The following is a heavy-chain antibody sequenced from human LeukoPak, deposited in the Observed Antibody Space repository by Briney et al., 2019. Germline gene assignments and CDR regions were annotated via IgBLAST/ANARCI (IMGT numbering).Heavy chain of an antibody. CDR2: VHLQGST. V-gene: IGHV4-4*02. J-gene: IGHJ4*02. CDR1: GGSITNTNY. CDR3: AREGGPYRPLDY. Sequence: SGTLSLTCGVSGGSITNTNYWTWVRQPPGKGLEWIGEVHLQGSTNYNPSLMGRVAIAVDTSENHISLQLTSVTAADTAVYYCAREGGPYRPLDYSGQGTLVTSSS.